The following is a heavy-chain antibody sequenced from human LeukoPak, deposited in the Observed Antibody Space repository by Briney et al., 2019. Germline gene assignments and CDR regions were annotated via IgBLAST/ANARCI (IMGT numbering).Heavy chain of an antibody. CDR3: IRQWLWRAV. CDR2: VFFTGSA. Sequence: SETLSLTCTVSGDSIGSSNYYWGWIRQPPGKGLEWIGSVFFTGSAYYSSSLKSRVIISVDTSKNQFSLRLNSVTAADMAVYYCIRQWLWRAVWGKGTTVTVSS. J-gene: IGHJ6*03. D-gene: IGHD6-19*01. V-gene: IGHV4-39*07. CDR1: GDSIGSSNYY.